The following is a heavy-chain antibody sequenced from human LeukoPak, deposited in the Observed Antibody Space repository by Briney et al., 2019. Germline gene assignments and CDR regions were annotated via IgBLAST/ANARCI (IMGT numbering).Heavy chain of an antibody. D-gene: IGHD3-22*01. V-gene: IGHV3-53*01. CDR2: IYSGGST. J-gene: IGHJ3*02. CDR1: GFTSSNAW. Sequence: GGSLTLSCAVSGFTSSNAWMSWVRQAPGKGLEWVSVIYSGGSTYYADSVKGRFTISRDNSKNTLYLQMNSLRAEDTAVYYCARGAYDSSGYLLDIWGQGTMVTVSS. CDR3: ARGAYDSSGYLLDI.